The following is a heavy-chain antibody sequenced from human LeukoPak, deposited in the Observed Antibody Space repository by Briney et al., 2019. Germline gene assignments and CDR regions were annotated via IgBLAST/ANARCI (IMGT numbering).Heavy chain of an antibody. CDR2: ISWNSGSI. CDR3: AKSSWSSGWLNYFDY. V-gene: IGHV3-9*01. Sequence: GGSLRLSCAASGFTFDDYAMHWVRQAPGKGLEWVSGISWNSGSIGYADSVKGRFTISRDNAKNSLYLQMNSLRAEDTALYYCAKSSWSSGWLNYFDYWGQGTLVTVSS. J-gene: IGHJ4*02. D-gene: IGHD6-19*01. CDR1: GFTFDDYA.